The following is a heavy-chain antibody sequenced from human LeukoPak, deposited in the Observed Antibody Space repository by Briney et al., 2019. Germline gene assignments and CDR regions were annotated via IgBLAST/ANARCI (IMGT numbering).Heavy chain of an antibody. J-gene: IGHJ3*02. CDR1: GGSYSGYY. V-gene: IGHV4-34*01. CDR3: ARKAYYDILTGYYNPPFHDAFDI. Sequence: PSETLSLTCAIYGGSYSGYYGRWIRQPPGKARESVGEINHSGSTYYNPSLKSRVTISVVTSKNQFSLKLSSVTAADTAVYYCARKAYYDILTGYYNPPFHDAFDIWGQGTMVTVSS. D-gene: IGHD3-9*01. CDR2: INHSGST.